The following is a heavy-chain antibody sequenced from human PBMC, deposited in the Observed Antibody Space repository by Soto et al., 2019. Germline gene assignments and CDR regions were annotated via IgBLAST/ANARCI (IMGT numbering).Heavy chain of an antibody. CDR3: ARAVGIRGVIITDVGYYYYVMDV. J-gene: IGHJ6*02. V-gene: IGHV4-34*01. Sequence: SETLSLTCAVYGGSFSGYYWSWIRQPPGKGLEWIGEINHSGSTNYNPSLKSRVTISVDTSKNQFSLKLSSVTAADTAVYYCARAVGIRGVIITDVGYYYYVMDVWGQGTTVTVSS. CDR2: INHSGST. D-gene: IGHD3-10*01. CDR1: GGSFSGYY.